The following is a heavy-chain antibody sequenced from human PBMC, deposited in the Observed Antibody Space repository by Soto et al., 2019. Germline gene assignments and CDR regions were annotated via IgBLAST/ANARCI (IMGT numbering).Heavy chain of an antibody. CDR2: IYYSGST. Sequence: QVQLQESGPGLVKPSQTLSLTCTVSGGSISSGDYYWSWIRQPPGKGLEWIGYIYYSGSTYYTPSPKTRVTISVDTSKNQFSLKLSSVTAADTAVYYCARTESEYYYDSSGYNWFDPWGQGTLVTVSS. CDR3: ARTESEYYYDSSGYNWFDP. CDR1: GGSISSGDYY. J-gene: IGHJ5*02. D-gene: IGHD3-22*01. V-gene: IGHV4-30-4*01.